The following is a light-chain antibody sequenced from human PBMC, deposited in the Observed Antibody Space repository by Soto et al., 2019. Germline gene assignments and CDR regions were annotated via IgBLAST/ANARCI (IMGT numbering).Light chain of an antibody. Sequence: DIQMTQSPSTLSGSVGDRFTITCRAIQAISSWLAWYQQKPGKAPKLLIYKASTLKSGFPSRFSGSGSGTEFTLTISSLQPDDFATYYCQHFNSYPWTFGQGTKV. J-gene: IGKJ1*01. CDR1: QAISSW. CDR2: KAS. V-gene: IGKV1-5*03. CDR3: QHFNSYPWT.